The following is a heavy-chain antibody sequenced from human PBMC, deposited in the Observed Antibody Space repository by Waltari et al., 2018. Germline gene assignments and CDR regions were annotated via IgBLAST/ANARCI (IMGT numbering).Heavy chain of an antibody. CDR1: GGSITTRSYH. CDR2: IYISGST. CDR3: ARQPPTTVPTPRSPFDT. V-gene: IGHV4-39*07. D-gene: IGHD4-17*01. Sequence: QPQLQESGPGLEKPSETLSLTCTVSGGSITTRSYHWAWIRQTPGKGLEWIGSIYISGSTYYNPSLRSRVTMSVDTSNNQFSLKLTSVTAADTAVYYCARQPPTTVPTPRSPFDTWGQGTMVSVSS. J-gene: IGHJ3*02.